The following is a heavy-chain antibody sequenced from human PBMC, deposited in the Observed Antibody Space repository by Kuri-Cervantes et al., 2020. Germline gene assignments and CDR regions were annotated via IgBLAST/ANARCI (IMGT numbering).Heavy chain of an antibody. CDR1: GGTFSSYA. Sequence: ASVKVSCKASGGTFSSYAINWVRQAPGQGLEWMGWINPNSGGTNYAQKFQGRVTMTRDTSISTAYMELSRLRSDDTAVYYCARYCSGGSCYPMDVWGKGTTVTVSS. J-gene: IGHJ6*03. CDR2: INPNSGGT. V-gene: IGHV1-2*02. D-gene: IGHD2-15*01. CDR3: ARYCSGGSCYPMDV.